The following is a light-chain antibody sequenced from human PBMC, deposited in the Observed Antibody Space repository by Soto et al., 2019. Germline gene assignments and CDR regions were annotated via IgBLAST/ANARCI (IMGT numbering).Light chain of an antibody. CDR1: QSVRTS. J-gene: IGKJ5*01. V-gene: IGKV3-11*01. CDR2: DAS. Sequence: EVVLTQSPATLSLSPGERATLSCRASQSVRTSLAWYQHKPGQAPRLVIYDASLRANGVPARFGGSGSGTDFTLTINSLEPEDFAVYYCQQRNVWPPITFGQGTPLEIK. CDR3: QQRNVWPPIT.